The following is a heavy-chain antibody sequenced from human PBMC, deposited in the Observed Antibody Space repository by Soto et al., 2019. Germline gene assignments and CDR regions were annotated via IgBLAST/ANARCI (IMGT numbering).Heavy chain of an antibody. Sequence: PSETLSLTCTVSGGSISSSSYYWGWIRQPPGKGLEWIGSIYYSGSTYYNPSLKSRVTISVDTSKNQFSLKLSSVTAADTAVYYCARQHSSHGDFDYWGQGTLVTVSS. J-gene: IGHJ4*02. D-gene: IGHD6-13*01. CDR1: GGSISSSSYY. CDR3: ARQHSSHGDFDY. CDR2: IYYSGST. V-gene: IGHV4-39*01.